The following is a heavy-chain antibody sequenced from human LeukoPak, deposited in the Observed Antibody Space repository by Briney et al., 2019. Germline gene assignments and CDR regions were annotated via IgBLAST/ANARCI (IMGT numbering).Heavy chain of an antibody. CDR2: IYYSGST. Sequence: SETLSLTCTVSGGSISSYYWSWIRQPPGKGLEWIGYIYYSGSTNYNPSFKSRVTISVDTSKNQFSLKLSSVTAADTAVYYCASGGFLEWLSPRYDAFDIWGQGTMVTVSS. D-gene: IGHD3-3*01. CDR1: GGSISSYY. J-gene: IGHJ3*02. V-gene: IGHV4-59*01. CDR3: ASGGFLEWLSPRYDAFDI.